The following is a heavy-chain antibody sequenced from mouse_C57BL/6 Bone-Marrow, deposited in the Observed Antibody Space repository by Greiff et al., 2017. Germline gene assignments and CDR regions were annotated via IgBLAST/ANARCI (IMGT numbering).Heavy chain of an antibody. J-gene: IGHJ4*01. CDR2: ISYDGSN. V-gene: IGHV3-6*02. D-gene: IGHD1-2*01. CDR1: GYSITSGYY. CDR3: ARGRDYGYPYYYAMDY. Sequence: EVKLMESGPGLVKPSQSLSLTCSVTGYSITSGYYWNWIRQFPGNKLEWMGYISYDGSNNYNPSLKNRISITRDTSKNQFFLKLNSVTTEDTATYYCARGRDYGYPYYYAMDYWGQGTSVTVSS.